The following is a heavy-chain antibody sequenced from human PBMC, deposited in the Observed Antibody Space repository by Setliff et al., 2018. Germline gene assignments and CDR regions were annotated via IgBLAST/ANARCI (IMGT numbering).Heavy chain of an antibody. CDR2: IIPILGIA. D-gene: IGHD1-1*01. V-gene: IGHV1-69*10. CDR1: GGTFSSYA. CDR3: ARGVSTGPTPFYWYFDL. Sequence: SVKVSCKASGGTFSSYAISWVRQAPGQGLEWMGGIIPILGIANYAQKFQGRVTITADESTSTAYMELSSLRSEDTAVYYCARGVSTGPTPFYWYFDLWGRGTLVTVSS. J-gene: IGHJ2*01.